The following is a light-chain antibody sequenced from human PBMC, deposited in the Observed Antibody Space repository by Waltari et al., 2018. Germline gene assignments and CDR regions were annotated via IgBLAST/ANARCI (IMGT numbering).Light chain of an antibody. CDR1: QSISTS. J-gene: IGKJ4*01. CDR3: QQSYDNPLT. CDR2: ALS. V-gene: IGKV1-39*01. Sequence: DIQMTQSPSSLSASVGDRVTITCRASQSISTSVNWYQQKPGKAPRLLVYALSGLQSGVPSKFSGVRFRTNFTLTITSLEPEEFATYYCQQSYDNPLTFGGGTRVESK.